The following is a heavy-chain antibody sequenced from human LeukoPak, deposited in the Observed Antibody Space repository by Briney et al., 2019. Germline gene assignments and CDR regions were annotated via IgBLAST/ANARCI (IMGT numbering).Heavy chain of an antibody. J-gene: IGHJ4*02. V-gene: IGHV4-34*01. Sequence: SETLSLTCAVYGGSFSGYYWSWIRQPPGKGLEWIGEINHSGSTNYNPSLKSRVTISVDTSKNQFSLKLSSVTAADTAVYYCARGYNWNQPLPFDYWGQGTLVTVSS. CDR3: ARGYNWNQPLPFDY. CDR2: INHSGST. D-gene: IGHD1-20*01. CDR1: GGSFSGYY.